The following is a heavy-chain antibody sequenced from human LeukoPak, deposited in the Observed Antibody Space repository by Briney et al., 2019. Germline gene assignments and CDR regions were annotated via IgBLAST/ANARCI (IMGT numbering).Heavy chain of an antibody. J-gene: IGHJ4*02. CDR3: ARVPPGCSTTNCYNPFDD. D-gene: IGHD2-2*02. Sequence: GGSLRLSCAASGFTFSTFGMHWVRQTPGKGLEWVAYIRYDGDNKYYADSVKGRFTISRDNSKNTLYLQMNSLRTADTAVYYCARVPPGCSTTNCYNPFDDWGQGTLVTVSS. CDR2: IRYDGDNK. CDR1: GFTFSTFG. V-gene: IGHV3-30*02.